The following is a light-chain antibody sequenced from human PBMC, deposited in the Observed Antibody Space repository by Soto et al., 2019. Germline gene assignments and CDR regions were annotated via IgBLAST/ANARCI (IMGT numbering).Light chain of an antibody. CDR1: QSVSSK. V-gene: IGKV3-15*01. J-gene: IGKJ1*01. CDR2: RAS. CDR3: HQYNNWPQAT. Sequence: EIGMTQSPATLSVSPGERATLSCRASQSVSSKLAWYQQKPGQAPRLLIYRASTRATDIPARFSGSGSGTEFNFTISSLQSEDCEVYYCHQYNNWPQATFGQGTRVDIK.